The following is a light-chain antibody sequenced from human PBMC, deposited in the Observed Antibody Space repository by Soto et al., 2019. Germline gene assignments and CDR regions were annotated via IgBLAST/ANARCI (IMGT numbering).Light chain of an antibody. J-gene: IGKJ5*01. V-gene: IGKV3-15*01. CDR3: QQDNNWPIT. CDR2: GAS. Sequence: VSTQAPATLSVSPGERATLSCRAAQSIRSLLAWYQHKPGQAPRLLIYGASTRATAIPARFTGSGSGTEFTLTISSLQSEDFAVYYCQQDNNWPITFGPGTLLEIK. CDR1: QSIRSL.